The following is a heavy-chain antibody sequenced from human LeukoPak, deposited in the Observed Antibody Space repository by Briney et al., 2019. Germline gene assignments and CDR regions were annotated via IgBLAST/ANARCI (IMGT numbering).Heavy chain of an antibody. CDR1: GYTFTGYY. J-gene: IGHJ4*02. CDR2: MNPNSGNT. Sequence: ASVKVSCKASGYTFTGYYMHWVRQATGQGLEWMGWMNPNSGNTGYAQKFQGRVTMTRNTSISTAYMELSSLRSEDTAVYYCARGGGSGWPDRIDYWGQGTLVTVSS. D-gene: IGHD6-19*01. V-gene: IGHV1-8*02. CDR3: ARGGGSGWPDRIDY.